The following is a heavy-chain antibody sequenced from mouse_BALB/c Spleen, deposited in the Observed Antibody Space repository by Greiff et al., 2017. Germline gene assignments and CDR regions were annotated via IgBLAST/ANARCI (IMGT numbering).Heavy chain of an antibody. CDR3: ASLYGNYGFAY. V-gene: IGHV5-12-1*01. D-gene: IGHD2-1*01. J-gene: IGHJ3*01. CDR1: GFAFSSYD. CDR2: ISSGGGST. Sequence: VQLKESGGGLVKPGGSLKLSCAASGFAFSSYDMSWVRQTPEKRLEWVAYISSGGGSTYYPDTVKGRFTISRDNAKNTLYLQMSSLKSEDTAMYYCASLYGNYGFAYWGQGTLVTVSA.